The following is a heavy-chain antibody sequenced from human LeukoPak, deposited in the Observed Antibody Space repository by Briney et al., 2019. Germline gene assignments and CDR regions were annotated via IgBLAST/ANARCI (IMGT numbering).Heavy chain of an antibody. V-gene: IGHV3-48*01. CDR3: ARDSTGYYGSGSYFLSG. CDR1: GFTFSSYS. J-gene: IGHJ4*02. Sequence: GGSLRLSCAASGFTFSSYSMNWVRQAPGKGLEWVSYTSSSSSTIYYADSVKGRFTISRDNAKNSLYLQMNSLRAEDTAVYYCARDSTGYYGSGSYFLSGWGQGTLVTVSS. D-gene: IGHD3-10*01. CDR2: TSSSSSTI.